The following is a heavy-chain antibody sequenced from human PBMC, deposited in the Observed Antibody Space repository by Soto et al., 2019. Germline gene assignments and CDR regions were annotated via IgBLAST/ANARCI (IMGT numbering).Heavy chain of an antibody. CDR1: GGTFSSYA. V-gene: IGHV1-69*13. Sequence: SVKVSCKTSGGTFSSYAISWVRQAPGQGLEWMGGIIPMFGTANYAQKFQGRVTITADESTSTAYMELSSLRSEDTAVYYCARLYHYYDSSGYDKWDTFDFWGQGTMVTVSS. CDR3: ARLYHYYDSSGYDKWDTFDF. J-gene: IGHJ3*01. CDR2: IIPMFGTA. D-gene: IGHD3-22*01.